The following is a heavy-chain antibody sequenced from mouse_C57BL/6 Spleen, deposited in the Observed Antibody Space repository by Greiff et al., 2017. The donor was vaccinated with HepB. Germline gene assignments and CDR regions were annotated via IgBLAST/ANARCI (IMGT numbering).Heavy chain of an antibody. J-gene: IGHJ2*01. V-gene: IGHV1-54*01. CDR3: ASRGEWSNYGYFDY. CDR1: GYAFTNYL. CDR2: INPGSGGT. Sequence: VQLQQSGAELVRPGTSVKVSCKASGYAFTNYLIEWVKQRPGQGLEWIGVINPGSGGTNYNEKFKGKATLTADKSSSTAYMQLSSLTSEDSAVYFCASRGEWSNYGYFDYWGQGTTLTVSS. D-gene: IGHD2-5*01.